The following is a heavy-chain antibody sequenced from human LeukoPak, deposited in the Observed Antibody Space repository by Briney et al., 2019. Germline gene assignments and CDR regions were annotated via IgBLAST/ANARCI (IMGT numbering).Heavy chain of an antibody. CDR3: ASSLRYYDSSGYYYLVPFDY. Sequence: PSETLSLTCAVYGGSFSGYYWSWIRQPPGKGLEWIGEINHSGSTNYNPSLKSRVTISVDTSKNQFSLKLSSVTAADTAVYYCASSLRYYDSSGYYYLVPFDYWGQGTLVTVSS. CDR1: GGSFSGYY. V-gene: IGHV4-34*01. D-gene: IGHD3-22*01. CDR2: INHSGST. J-gene: IGHJ4*02.